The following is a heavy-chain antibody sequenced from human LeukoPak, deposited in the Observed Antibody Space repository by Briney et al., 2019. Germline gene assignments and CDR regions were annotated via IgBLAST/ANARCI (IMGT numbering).Heavy chain of an antibody. CDR3: ARYNYGSGSYSDY. D-gene: IGHD3-10*01. CDR1: GFTFSSYS. Sequence: GGSLRLSCAASGFTFSSYSMNWVRQAPGKGLEWVSSISSSSSYIYYADSVKGRFTISRDNAKNSLYLQMNSLRAEDTAVYYCARYNYGSGSYSDYRGQGTLVTVSS. J-gene: IGHJ4*02. V-gene: IGHV3-21*01. CDR2: ISSSSSYI.